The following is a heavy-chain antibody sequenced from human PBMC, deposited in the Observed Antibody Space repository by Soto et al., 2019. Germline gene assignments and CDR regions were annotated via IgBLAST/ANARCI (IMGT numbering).Heavy chain of an antibody. CDR3: ATMRIVVVPAASGNWFEP. Sequence: ASVKVSCKVSGYTLTELPMHWVLKAPGKGLEWMGGFDPEDGETIYAQKFQGRVTMTEDTSTDTAYMELSSLRSEETAVYYCATMRIVVVPAASGNWFEPWGQGTLVTVAS. D-gene: IGHD2-2*01. J-gene: IGHJ5*02. CDR2: FDPEDGET. V-gene: IGHV1-24*01. CDR1: GYTLTELP.